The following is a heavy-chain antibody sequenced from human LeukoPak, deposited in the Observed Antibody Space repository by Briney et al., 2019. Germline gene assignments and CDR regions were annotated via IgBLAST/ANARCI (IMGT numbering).Heavy chain of an antibody. CDR3: ARDRLTIFGVVTLYYYGMDV. Sequence: SETLSLTCTVSGGSISSGDYYWSWLRQPPGQGLEWIGYIYYSGSTYYNPSLKSRVSISVDTSKNQFSLKLSSVTAADTAVYYCARDRLTIFGVVTLYYYGMDVWGQGTTVTVSS. V-gene: IGHV4-30-4*01. D-gene: IGHD3-3*01. CDR1: GGSISSGDYY. J-gene: IGHJ6*02. CDR2: IYYSGST.